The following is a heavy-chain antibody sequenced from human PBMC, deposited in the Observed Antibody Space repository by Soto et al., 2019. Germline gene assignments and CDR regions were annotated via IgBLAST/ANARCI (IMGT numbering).Heavy chain of an antibody. CDR3: AAGSHSGSWKFDS. CDR2: IVVGSGDT. CDR1: GFTFINSA. D-gene: IGHD1-26*01. V-gene: IGHV1-58*01. J-gene: IGHJ4*02. Sequence: QMQLVQSGPEVKKPGISVKVSCKASGFTFINSAVQWVRQARGQRLEWIGWIVVGSGDTNYAQKFQERVTITRDVSTSTAYMELSSLRSEDTAVYYCAAGSHSGSWKFDSWGQGTLVTVS.